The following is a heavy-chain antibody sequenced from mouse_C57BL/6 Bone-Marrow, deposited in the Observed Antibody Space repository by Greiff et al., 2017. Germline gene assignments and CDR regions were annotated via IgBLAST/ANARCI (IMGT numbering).Heavy chain of an antibody. CDR1: EYEFPSHD. CDR2: INSDGGST. CDR3: ARHHYYGSRGYWDVDV. D-gene: IGHD1-1*01. Sequence: EVKLVESGGGLVQPGESLKLSCESNEYEFPSHDMSWVRQTPEKRLELVAAINSDGGSTYYPDTMERRFIISRDNTKKTLYLQMSSLRSEDTALYYCARHHYYGSRGYWDVDVWGTGTTVTVSS. J-gene: IGHJ1*03. V-gene: IGHV5-2*03.